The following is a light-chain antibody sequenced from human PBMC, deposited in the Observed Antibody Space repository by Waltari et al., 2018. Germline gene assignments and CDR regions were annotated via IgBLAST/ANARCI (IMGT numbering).Light chain of an antibody. CDR3: QQYGTSPRT. J-gene: IGKJ1*01. Sequence: EVVLTQSPVTLSLSPGKRATLSCRASQSVSSTYLAWYQQKPGQAPRLLIFGASIRATGIPDRFSGRGSGTDFTLTIDRLEPEDFAVYYCQQYGTSPRTFGQGTKVEIK. CDR1: QSVSSTY. CDR2: GAS. V-gene: IGKV3-20*01.